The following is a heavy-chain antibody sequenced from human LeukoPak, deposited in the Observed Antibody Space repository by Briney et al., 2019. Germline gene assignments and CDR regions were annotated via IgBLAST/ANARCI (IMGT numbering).Heavy chain of an antibody. CDR2: INHSGST. J-gene: IGHJ6*03. D-gene: IGHD6-6*01. V-gene: IGHV4-34*01. CDR3: ARAVEGGYSSSRWGYYYYRDV. CDR1: GLTFSGYY. Sequence: SETLSLTCAVYGLTFSGYYWSWIRQPPGKGLEWVGEINHSGSTNYNPSLESRVTRSVDTSKNQCSLKLSSVTATDTAVYYCARAVEGGYSSSRWGYYYYRDVWGKGNTVTLSS.